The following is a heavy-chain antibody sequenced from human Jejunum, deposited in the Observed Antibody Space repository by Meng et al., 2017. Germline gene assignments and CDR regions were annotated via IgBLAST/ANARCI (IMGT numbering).Heavy chain of an antibody. J-gene: IGHJ4*02. V-gene: IGHV1-18*01. Sequence: QVQLVQSGSEVKKPGASVKLSCKASGYIFTSYGISWMRQAPGQRLEWLGWISPYNGDTDYAQRLQGRVTLTTDTSTTTAYMELRSLRSDDTAVYFCAREPGGQGAADYWGQGTLVTVSS. D-gene: IGHD1-26*01. CDR1: GYIFTSYG. CDR2: ISPYNGDT. CDR3: AREPGGQGAADY.